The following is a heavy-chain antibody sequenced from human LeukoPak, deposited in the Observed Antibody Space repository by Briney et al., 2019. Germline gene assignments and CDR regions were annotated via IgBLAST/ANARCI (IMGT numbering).Heavy chain of an antibody. V-gene: IGHV1-69*04. Sequence: SVNVSCKASGGTFSSYAISWVRQAPGQGLEWMGRIIPILGIANYAQKFQGRVTITADKSTSTAYMELSSLRYEDTAVYYCAREIRGVNYYYGMDVWGQGTTVTVSS. J-gene: IGHJ6*02. CDR1: GGTFSSYA. CDR3: AREIRGVNYYYGMDV. CDR2: IIPILGIA. D-gene: IGHD3-10*01.